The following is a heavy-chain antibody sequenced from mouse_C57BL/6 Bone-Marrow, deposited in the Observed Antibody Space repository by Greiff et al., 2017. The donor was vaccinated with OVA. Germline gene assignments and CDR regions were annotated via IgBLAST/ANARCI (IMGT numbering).Heavy chain of an antibody. CDR1: GYTFTSYW. Sequence: QVQLQQSGAELVKPGASVQMSCKASGYTFTSYWITWVKQRPGQGLEWIGDIYPGSGSTNYNEKFKSKATLTVDTSSSTAYMQLSSLTSEDSAVYYCARTIYYDFAWFAYWGQGTLVTVSA. CDR2: IYPGSGST. V-gene: IGHV1-55*01. J-gene: IGHJ3*01. D-gene: IGHD2-4*01. CDR3: ARTIYYDFAWFAY.